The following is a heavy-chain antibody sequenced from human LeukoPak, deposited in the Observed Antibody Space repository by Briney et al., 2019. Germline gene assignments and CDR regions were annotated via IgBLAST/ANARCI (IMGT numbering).Heavy chain of an antibody. J-gene: IGHJ4*02. CDR2: ISGSGTNT. Sequence: GGSLRLSCAASGFTFSSYGMSWVRQAPGKGLEWVSGISGSGTNTNYAASVKGRFTISRDNSKNTLYLQMNSLRAEDTAVYYCAKGIAVAGPFGYWGQGTLVTVS. V-gene: IGHV3-23*01. CDR1: GFTFSSYG. D-gene: IGHD6-19*01. CDR3: AKGIAVAGPFGY.